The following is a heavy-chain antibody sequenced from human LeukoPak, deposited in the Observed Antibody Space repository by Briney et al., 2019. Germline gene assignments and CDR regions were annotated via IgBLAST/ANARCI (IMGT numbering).Heavy chain of an antibody. CDR2: IKTDGSST. Sequence: GGSLRLSCAASGFTFSSYWMHWVRQAPGKGLVWVSRIKTDGSSTSYADSVKGRLTISRDNAKNTLYLQMNSLRAEDTAVYYCARKRDGAYDFDYWGQGTLVTVSS. V-gene: IGHV3-74*01. J-gene: IGHJ4*02. CDR1: GFTFSSYW. D-gene: IGHD5-24*01. CDR3: ARKRDGAYDFDY.